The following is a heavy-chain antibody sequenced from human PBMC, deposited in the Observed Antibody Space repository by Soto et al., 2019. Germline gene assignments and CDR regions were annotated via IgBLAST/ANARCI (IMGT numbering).Heavy chain of an antibody. D-gene: IGHD1-26*01. Sequence: XSVKVACKASGDPFTRHGLTWVRQAPGQGPEWMGWITVGSGNTHYAQKFQCRVSMTTDTSTSTAYMELWSLRSDDTAVYYCATTSSYGSYYYFDLWAQGTPVTVSS. V-gene: IGHV1-18*04. CDR3: ATTSSYGSYYYFDL. J-gene: IGHJ4*02. CDR2: ITVGSGNT. CDR1: GDPFTRHG.